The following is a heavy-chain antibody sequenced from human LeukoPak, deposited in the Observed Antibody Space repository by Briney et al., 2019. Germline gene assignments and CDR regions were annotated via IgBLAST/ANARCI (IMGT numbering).Heavy chain of an antibody. CDR1: GGSISSSSYY. D-gene: IGHD3-10*01. CDR3: ARRDYYGSGSYFVGELPFDI. Sequence: STETLSLTCTVSGGSISSSSYYWGWIRQPPGKGLEWIGSIYYSGSTYYNPSLKSRVTISVDTSKNQFSLKLSSVTAADTAVYYCARRDYYGSGSYFVGELPFDIWGQGTMVTVSS. J-gene: IGHJ3*02. V-gene: IGHV4-39*01. CDR2: IYYSGST.